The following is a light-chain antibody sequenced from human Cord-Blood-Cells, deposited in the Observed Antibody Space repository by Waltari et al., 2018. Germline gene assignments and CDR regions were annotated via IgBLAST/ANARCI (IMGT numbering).Light chain of an antibody. V-gene: IGLV2-23*01. CDR3: CSYAGSSTVV. Sequence: QSALTQPASVSGSPGQSITISCTGTSSDVRSYNTVSWYQQHPGKAPKLMIYEGSKRPSGVSNRFSGSKSGNTASLTISGLQAEDEADYYCCSYAGSSTVVFGGGTKLTVL. CDR1: SSDVRSYNT. CDR2: EGS. J-gene: IGLJ2*01.